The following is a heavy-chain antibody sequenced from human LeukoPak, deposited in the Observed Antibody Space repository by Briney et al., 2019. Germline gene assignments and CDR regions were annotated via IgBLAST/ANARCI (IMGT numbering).Heavy chain of an antibody. D-gene: IGHD3-9*01. Sequence: GGSLRLSCAASGFTFSSYGIHWVRQAPGKGLEWVAIVWYDGKNKFYGDSVKGRFTISRDNAKNSLYLQMNNLRVEDTAMYYCAGGTGFIIKDWGQGTLVTVSS. CDR1: GFTFSSYG. CDR2: VWYDGKNK. CDR3: AGGTGFIIKD. V-gene: IGHV3-33*01. J-gene: IGHJ4*02.